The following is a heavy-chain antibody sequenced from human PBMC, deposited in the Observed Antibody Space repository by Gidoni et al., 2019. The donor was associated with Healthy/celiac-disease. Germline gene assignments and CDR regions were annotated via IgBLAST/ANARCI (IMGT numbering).Heavy chain of an antibody. J-gene: IGHJ3*02. CDR3: ARGDSGDCGGDCRGAFDI. Sequence: GLEWIGEINYSGSTNYNPSLKSRVTISVDTSKNEFSLKLSSVTAADTAVYYCARGDSGDCGGDCRGAFDIWGPGTMVTVSS. CDR2: INYSGST. D-gene: IGHD2-21*01. V-gene: IGHV4-34*01.